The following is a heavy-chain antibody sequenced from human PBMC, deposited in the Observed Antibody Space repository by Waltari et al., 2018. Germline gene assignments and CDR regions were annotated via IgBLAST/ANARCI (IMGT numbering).Heavy chain of an antibody. CDR3: ASVGDSGAFDI. CDR2: IFCGGRA. CDR1: GFTVSSNY. V-gene: IGHV3-53*02. D-gene: IGHD2-21*02. J-gene: IGHJ3*02. Sequence: EVQLVETGGGLIQPGGSLRLSCAASGFTVSSNYMSWVRQAPGKGLGWAQGEGGGVFIVIFCGGRAYDGDPVKGSCITSRDNSRKRQYCQMMSVGAEATAVYYWASVGDSGAFDIWGQGTMVTVSS.